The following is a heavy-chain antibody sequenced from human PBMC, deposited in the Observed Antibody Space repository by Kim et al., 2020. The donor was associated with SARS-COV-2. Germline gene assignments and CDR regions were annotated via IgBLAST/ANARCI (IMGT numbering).Heavy chain of an antibody. J-gene: IGHJ4*02. CDR1: GFTFSSYA. CDR3: RIAAAGTGDDY. Sequence: GGSLRLSCAASGFTFSSYAMSWVRQAPGKGLEWVSAISGSGGSTYYADSVKGRFTISRDNSKNTLYLQMNSLRAEDTAVYYGRIAAAGTGDDYWGQGTLVTVSS. CDR2: ISGSGGST. V-gene: IGHV3-23*01. D-gene: IGHD6-13*01.